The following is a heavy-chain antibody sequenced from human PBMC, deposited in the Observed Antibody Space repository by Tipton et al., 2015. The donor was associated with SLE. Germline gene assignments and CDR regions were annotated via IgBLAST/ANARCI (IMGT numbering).Heavy chain of an antibody. CDR2: IYHSGTT. V-gene: IGHV4-38-2*02. Sequence: TLSLTCTVSGFSISSYYWGWIRQPPGKGLEWLGTIYHSGTTYYNPSLKSRLTLSIDTSKNQFSLKMTSVTAADTAVYYCARDHYGSLDYWGQGMLVTVSS. CDR3: ARDHYGSLDY. J-gene: IGHJ4*02. D-gene: IGHD3-16*01. CDR1: GFSISSYY.